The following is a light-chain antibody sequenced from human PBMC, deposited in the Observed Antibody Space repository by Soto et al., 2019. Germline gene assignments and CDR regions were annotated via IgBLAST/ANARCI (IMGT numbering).Light chain of an antibody. J-gene: IGLJ3*02. Sequence: QAVVTQPASVSGSPGQSITISCTGTDSDIGGHNFVSWYQQHPGKAPKLMIYEVSNRPSGVSNRFSGSKSGNTASLTISGLQPEDEADYYCSSYISRGTLGLFGGGTKVTVL. CDR1: DSDIGGHNF. CDR3: SSYISRGTLGL. CDR2: EVS. V-gene: IGLV2-14*01.